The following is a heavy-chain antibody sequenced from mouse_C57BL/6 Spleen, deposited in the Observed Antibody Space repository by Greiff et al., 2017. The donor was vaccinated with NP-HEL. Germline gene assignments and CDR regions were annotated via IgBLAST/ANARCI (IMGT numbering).Heavy chain of an antibody. V-gene: IGHV1-64*01. CDR1: GYTFTSYW. D-gene: IGHD4-1*01. CDR3: AREAYNWDFDY. CDR2: IHPNSGST. J-gene: IGHJ2*01. Sequence: QVQLQQPGAELVKPGASVKLSCKASGYTFTSYWMHWVKQRPGQGLEWIGMIHPNSGSTNYNEKFKSKATLTVDKSSSTAYMQLSSLTSEDSAVYYCAREAYNWDFDYWGQGTTLTVSS.